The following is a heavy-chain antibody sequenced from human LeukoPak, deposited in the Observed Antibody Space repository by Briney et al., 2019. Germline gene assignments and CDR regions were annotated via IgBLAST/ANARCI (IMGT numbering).Heavy chain of an antibody. D-gene: IGHD6-13*01. CDR2: IRYDGSNK. CDR3: AKDQGYSSSWYGFFDY. CDR1: GFTFSSYG. V-gene: IGHV3-30*02. J-gene: IGHJ4*02. Sequence: GGSLRLSCAASGFTFSSYGMHWVRQAPGKGLEWVAFIRYDGSNKYYADSVKGRFTISRDNSKNTLYLQMNSLRAEDTAVYYCAKDQGYSSSWYGFFDYWGQGTLVTVSS.